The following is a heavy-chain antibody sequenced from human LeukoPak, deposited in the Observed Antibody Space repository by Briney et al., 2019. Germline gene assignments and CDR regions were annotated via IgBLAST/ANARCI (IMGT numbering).Heavy chain of an antibody. CDR3: ARGTCFVSYFDY. D-gene: IGHD3-16*01. CDR1: GYSISSGYY. Sequence: SETLSLTCTVSGYSISSGYYWGWIRQPPGKGLEWIGSIYHSGSTYYNPSLKSRVTISVDTSKNQFSLKLSSVTAADTAVYSCARGTCFVSYFDYWGHGTLVTVSS. V-gene: IGHV4-38-2*02. J-gene: IGHJ4*01. CDR2: IYHSGST.